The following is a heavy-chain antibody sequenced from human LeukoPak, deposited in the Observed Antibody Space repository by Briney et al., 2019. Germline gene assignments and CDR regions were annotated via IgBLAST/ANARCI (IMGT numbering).Heavy chain of an antibody. CDR3: ARTKTRIMITFGGVIVYYFDY. V-gene: IGHV3-23*01. D-gene: IGHD3-16*02. Sequence: GGSLRLSCAASGFTFSSYAMSWVRQAPGKGLEWVSAISGSGDSTYYADSVKGRFTISRDNSKNTLYLQMNSLRAEDTAVYYCARTKTRIMITFGGVIVYYFDYWGQGTLVTVSS. J-gene: IGHJ4*02. CDR1: GFTFSSYA. CDR2: ISGSGDST.